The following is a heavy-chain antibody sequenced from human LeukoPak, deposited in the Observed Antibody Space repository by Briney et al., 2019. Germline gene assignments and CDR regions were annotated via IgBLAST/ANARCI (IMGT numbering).Heavy chain of an antibody. Sequence: PGGSLRLSCAASGFTFSDYYMSWIRQAPGKGLEWISYISSSGSYIDYADSVKGRFTISRDNAKNSLYLQMNSLRAEDTAVYYCARAPHYSNYGPYYYGMDVWGQGTTVTVSS. V-gene: IGHV3-11*06. CDR2: ISSSGSYI. CDR1: GFTFSDYY. J-gene: IGHJ6*02. D-gene: IGHD4-11*01. CDR3: ARAPHYSNYGPYYYGMDV.